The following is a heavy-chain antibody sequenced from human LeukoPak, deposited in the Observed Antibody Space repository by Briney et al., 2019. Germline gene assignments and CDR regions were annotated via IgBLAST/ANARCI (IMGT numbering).Heavy chain of an antibody. J-gene: IGHJ4*02. CDR1: GFTFSDYY. CDR2: ISSSGSTI. CDR3: ARTYDSSGYYYVFDY. D-gene: IGHD3-22*01. V-gene: IGHV3-11*01. Sequence: GGSLRLSCAASGFTFSDYYMSWIRQAPGKGLEWVSYISSSGSTIYYADSVKGRFTFSRDNAKNSLYLQMNSLRAEDTAVYYCARTYDSSGYYYVFDYWGQGTLVTVSS.